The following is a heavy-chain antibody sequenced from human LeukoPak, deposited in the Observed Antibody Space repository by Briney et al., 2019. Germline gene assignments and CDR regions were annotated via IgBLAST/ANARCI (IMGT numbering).Heavy chain of an antibody. Sequence: GGSLRLSCAASGFTFSGYAMSWVRQAPGKGLEWVSAISGSGGSTYYADSVKGRFTISRDNSKNTLYLQMNSLRAEDTAVYYCAKDIGSSWYSVGIFDYWGQGTLVTVSS. J-gene: IGHJ4*02. CDR1: GFTFSGYA. CDR3: AKDIGSSWYSVGIFDY. V-gene: IGHV3-23*01. CDR2: ISGSGGST. D-gene: IGHD6-13*01.